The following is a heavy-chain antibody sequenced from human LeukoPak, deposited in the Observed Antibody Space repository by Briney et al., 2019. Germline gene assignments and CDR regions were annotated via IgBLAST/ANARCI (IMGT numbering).Heavy chain of an antibody. J-gene: IGHJ4*02. CDR2: ISSSSSYI. D-gene: IGHD3-3*01. Sequence: GGSLRLSCAASGFTFSSYSMNWVRQAPGKGLEWVSSISSSSSYIYYADSVKGRFTISRDNAKNSLYLQMNSLRAEDTAVYYCASSPLQLRFLEWLLSGWGQGTLVTVSS. CDR1: GFTFSSYS. V-gene: IGHV3-21*01. CDR3: ASSPLQLRFLEWLLSG.